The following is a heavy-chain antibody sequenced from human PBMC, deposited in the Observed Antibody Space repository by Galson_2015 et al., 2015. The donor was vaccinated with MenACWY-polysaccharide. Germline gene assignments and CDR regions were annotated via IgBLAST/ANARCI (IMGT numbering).Heavy chain of an antibody. V-gene: IGHV3-23*01. CDR2: ISSGSDTT. J-gene: IGHJ4*02. CDR3: VKGGWADN. D-gene: IGHD1-26*01. CDR1: GFNFSIYV. Sequence: SLRLSCAASGFNFSIYVMTWVHQAPGKGLEWVSAISSGSDTTYYTDSVKGRFTISRDISKDTVHLQMDSLRAEDTAVYYCVKGGWADNWGQGTLVTVSS.